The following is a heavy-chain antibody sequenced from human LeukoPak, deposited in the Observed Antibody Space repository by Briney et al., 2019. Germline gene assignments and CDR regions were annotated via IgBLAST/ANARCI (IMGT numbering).Heavy chain of an antibody. CDR2: IIPIFGTA. V-gene: IGHV1-69*05. CDR3: ARDTPANWNDGIY. Sequence: GASVKVSCKASGGTFSSYAISWVRQAPGQGLEWMGGIIPIFGTANYAQRFQGRVTMTRDTSTSTVYMELSSLTSEDTAVYYCARDTPANWNDGIYWGQGTLVTVSS. D-gene: IGHD1-1*01. CDR1: GGTFSSYA. J-gene: IGHJ4*02.